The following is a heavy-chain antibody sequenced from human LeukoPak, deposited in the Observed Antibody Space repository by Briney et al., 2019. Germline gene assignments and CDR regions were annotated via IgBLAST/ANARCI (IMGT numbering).Heavy chain of an antibody. J-gene: IGHJ4*02. D-gene: IGHD2-21*01. V-gene: IGHV3-64D*06. CDR3: VKAFQSWTLWYFDY. CDR1: GFTFSSYA. Sequence: PGGSLRLSCAASGFTFSSYAMHWVRQAPGKGLEYVSAISSNGGSTYYADSVKGRFTISRDNSKNTLYLQMSSLRAEDTAVYYCVKAFQSWTLWYFDYWGQGTLVTVSS. CDR2: ISSNGGST.